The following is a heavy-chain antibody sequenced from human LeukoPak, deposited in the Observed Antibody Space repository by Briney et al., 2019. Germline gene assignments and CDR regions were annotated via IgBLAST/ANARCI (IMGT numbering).Heavy chain of an antibody. V-gene: IGHV1-2*05. J-gene: IGHJ5*02. Sequence: GASVKVSCKASGYTFTVYYMYWVRQAPGQGLEWMGRINPNSGDTDYAQKFQGRVTMTRDTSISTAYMELPNLSSDDTGVYYCARAYCSGGTCYLVENWFDPWGQGTLVTVSS. CDR2: INPNSGDT. CDR3: ARAYCSGGTCYLVENWFDP. D-gene: IGHD2-15*01. CDR1: GYTFTVYY.